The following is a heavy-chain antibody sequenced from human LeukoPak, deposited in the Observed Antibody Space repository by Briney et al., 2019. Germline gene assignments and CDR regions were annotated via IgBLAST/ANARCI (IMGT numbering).Heavy chain of an antibody. Sequence: SVKVSCKASGGTFSSYAISWVRQAPGQGLEWMGGIIPIFGTANYAQKFQGRVTITTDESTSTAYMELSSLRSEDTAVYYSAREVGDSSGYYYHYFDYWGQGTLVTVSS. CDR2: IIPIFGTA. CDR1: GGTFSSYA. CDR3: AREVGDSSGYYYHYFDY. D-gene: IGHD3-22*01. V-gene: IGHV1-69*05. J-gene: IGHJ4*02.